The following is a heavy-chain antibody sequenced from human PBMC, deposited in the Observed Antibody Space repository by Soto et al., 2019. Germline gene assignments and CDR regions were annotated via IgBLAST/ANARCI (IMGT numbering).Heavy chain of an antibody. CDR3: ARVATKVATAKYEWFES. CDR1: GFIFSSYW. Sequence: EVQLVESGGGLVQPGGSLRLSCAASGFIFSSYWMSWVRQAPGKGLELVANIKQDGSEKYYLDSVKGRFTISRDNAKNSLYLQMNSLRAEDMAVYYCARVATKVATAKYEWFESWGQGTLVTVSS. V-gene: IGHV3-7*01. D-gene: IGHD5-18*01. CDR2: IKQDGSEK. J-gene: IGHJ5*01.